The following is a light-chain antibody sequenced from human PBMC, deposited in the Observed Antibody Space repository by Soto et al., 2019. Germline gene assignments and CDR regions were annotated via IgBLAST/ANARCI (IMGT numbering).Light chain of an antibody. CDR1: QSVSSSY. CDR3: QQYNKGLT. CDR2: GES. Sequence: EIVLTQCPGTLSLSPGERSTLSCRASQSVSSSYLAWYQQKPGQAPRLLIYGESTRATGIPARFSGSGSGTEFTLTISSLQSEDFAVYYCQQYNKGLTVGEGTQVEIK. V-gene: IGKV3-15*01. J-gene: IGKJ4*01.